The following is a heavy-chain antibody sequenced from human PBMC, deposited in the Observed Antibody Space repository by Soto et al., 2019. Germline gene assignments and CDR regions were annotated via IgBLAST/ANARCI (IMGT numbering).Heavy chain of an antibody. Sequence: GESLKISCKGSGYSFTRYWIGWVRQMPGKGLEWMGTIYPGDSDTRYSPSFRGQATISADKSISTAYLQWNSLKASDTAMYFCARHKGYRSSTSCYGMDVWGQGATVTVSS. CDR3: ARHKGYRSSTSCYGMDV. CDR2: IYPGDSDT. CDR1: GYSFTRYW. J-gene: IGHJ6*02. V-gene: IGHV5-51*01. D-gene: IGHD2-2*01.